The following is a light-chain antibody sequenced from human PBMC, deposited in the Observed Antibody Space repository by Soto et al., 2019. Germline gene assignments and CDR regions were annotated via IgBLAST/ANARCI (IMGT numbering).Light chain of an antibody. CDR2: LNSDGRH. V-gene: IGLV4-69*01. Sequence: QLVLTQSPSASASLGASVKLTCTLSSGYSAYAIAWHQQQPGKGPRYLMKLNSDGRHIKGDGIPDRFSGSSSGAERYLTISSLQSEDEADYYCQTWGTGIRVFGGGTKVTVL. CDR3: QTWGTGIRV. CDR1: SGYSAYA. J-gene: IGLJ2*01.